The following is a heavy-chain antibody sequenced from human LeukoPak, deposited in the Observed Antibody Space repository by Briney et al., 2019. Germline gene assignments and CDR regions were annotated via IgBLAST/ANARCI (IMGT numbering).Heavy chain of an antibody. D-gene: IGHD2-2*01. Sequence: PGGSLRLSCAASGFTFDSYAMSWVRQAPGKGLEWASGVSGRGDSTYYADSVKGRFTISRDNSKNTLYLQMNSLRAEDTAVYYCAKDKVPAAKTLGYFDYWGQGTLVTVSS. CDR3: AKDKVPAAKTLGYFDY. CDR2: VSGRGDST. CDR1: GFTFDSYA. V-gene: IGHV3-23*01. J-gene: IGHJ4*02.